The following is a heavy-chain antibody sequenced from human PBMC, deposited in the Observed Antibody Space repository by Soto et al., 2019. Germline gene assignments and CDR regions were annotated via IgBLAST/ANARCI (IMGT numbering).Heavy chain of an antibody. V-gene: IGHV4-39*01. Sequence: SETLSLTCTVSGGSISGSSYYWGWIRQPPGKGLECIGSVHYSGSTDYNPSLKSRVTISVDTSKNQFSLKLTSVTAADTTVYFCASFSGATYGDYGGGINYWGQGTLVTVSS. D-gene: IGHD4-17*01. CDR3: ASFSGATYGDYGGGINY. CDR2: VHYSGST. J-gene: IGHJ4*02. CDR1: GGSISGSSYY.